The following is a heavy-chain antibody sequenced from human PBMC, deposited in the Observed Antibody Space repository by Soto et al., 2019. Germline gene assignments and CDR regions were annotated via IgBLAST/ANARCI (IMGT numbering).Heavy chain of an antibody. V-gene: IGHV4-59*01. D-gene: IGHD6-13*01. J-gene: IGHJ4*02. CDR3: ARGRSSWYFDY. Sequence: QVQLQESGPGLVKPSETLSLTYTVSGGSISSYYWSWIRQPPGKGLEWIGYIYYSGSTNYNPSLKSRVTISVDTSKNQFSLKLSSVTAADTAVYYCARGRSSWYFDYWGQGTLVTVSS. CDR2: IYYSGST. CDR1: GGSISSYY.